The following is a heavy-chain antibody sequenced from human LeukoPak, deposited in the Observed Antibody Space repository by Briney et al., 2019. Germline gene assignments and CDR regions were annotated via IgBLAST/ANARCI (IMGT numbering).Heavy chain of an antibody. Sequence: SETLSLTCTVSGGSISSYYWSWLRQPPGKGLEWIGYIYYSGSTNYNPSLKSRVTISVDTSKNQSSLKLSSVTAADTAVYYRASGQPPYYYYGMDVWGQGTTVTVSS. CDR1: GGSISSYY. J-gene: IGHJ6*02. D-gene: IGHD6-13*01. V-gene: IGHV4-59*01. CDR2: IYYSGST. CDR3: ASGQPPYYYYGMDV.